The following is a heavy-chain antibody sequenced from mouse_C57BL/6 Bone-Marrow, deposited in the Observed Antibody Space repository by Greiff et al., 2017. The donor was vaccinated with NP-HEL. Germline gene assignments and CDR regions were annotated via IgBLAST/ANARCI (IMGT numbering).Heavy chain of an antibody. Sequence: VQRVESGAELVRPGASVKLSCKASGYTFTDYYINWVKQRPGQGLEWIARIYPGSGNTYYNEKFKGKATLTAEKSSSTAYMQLSSLTSEDSAVYFCARGGAMDYWGQGTSVTVSS. J-gene: IGHJ4*01. CDR1: GYTFTDYY. V-gene: IGHV1-76*01. CDR2: IYPGSGNT. CDR3: ARGGAMDY.